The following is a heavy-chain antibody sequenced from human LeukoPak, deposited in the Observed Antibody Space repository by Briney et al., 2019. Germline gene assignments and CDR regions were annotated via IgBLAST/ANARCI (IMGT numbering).Heavy chain of an antibody. V-gene: IGHV3-23*01. CDR1: GFTVSSNY. Sequence: QTGGSLRLSCAASGFTVSSNYMSWVRQAPGKGLEWVSAISGSGGSTYYADSVKGRFTISRDNSKNTLYLQMNSLRAEDTAVYYCAKDPQAYYYGMDVWGQGTTVTVSS. CDR2: ISGSGGST. CDR3: AKDPQAYYYGMDV. J-gene: IGHJ6*02.